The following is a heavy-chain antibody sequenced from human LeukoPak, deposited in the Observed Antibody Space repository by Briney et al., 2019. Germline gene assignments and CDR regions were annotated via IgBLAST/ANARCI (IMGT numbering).Heavy chain of an antibody. CDR1: GFTFSSYA. V-gene: IGHV3-23*01. Sequence: PGGSLRLSCAASGFTFSSYAMSWVRQAPGKGLERVSAISGSGGSTYYADSVKGRFTISRDNSKNTLYLQMNSLRAEDTAVYYCAKGWFGESPGEYFDYWGQGTLVTVSS. CDR3: AKGWFGESPGEYFDY. J-gene: IGHJ4*02. D-gene: IGHD3-10*01. CDR2: ISGSGGST.